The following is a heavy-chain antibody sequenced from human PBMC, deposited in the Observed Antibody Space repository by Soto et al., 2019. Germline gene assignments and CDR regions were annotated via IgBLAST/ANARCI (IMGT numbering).Heavy chain of an antibody. CDR1: GFTLISYS. CDR3: AKARIAVAGTLIDY. J-gene: IGHJ4*02. D-gene: IGHD6-19*01. Sequence: GGSLRLSCAAAGFTLISYSMNWVRQAPGKGLEWVSAISYDGSNKYYADSVKGRFTISRDNSKNTLYLQMNSLRAEDTAVYYCAKARIAVAGTLIDYWGQGTLVTVSS. V-gene: IGHV3-30*18. CDR2: ISYDGSNK.